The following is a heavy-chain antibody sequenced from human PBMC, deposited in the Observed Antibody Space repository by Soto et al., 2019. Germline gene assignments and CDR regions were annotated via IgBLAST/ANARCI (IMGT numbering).Heavy chain of an antibody. CDR3: ASSLTGSKYYSYGMDV. V-gene: IGHV4-34*01. CDR1: GGSFSGYD. CDR2: INHSGST. D-gene: IGHD3-10*01. J-gene: IGHJ6*02. Sequence: SETLSLTCAVYGGSFSGYDWSWIRQPPWKGLEWIGEINHSGSTNYNPSLKSRVTISVDTSKNQFSLKLSSVTAADTAVYYCASSLTGSKYYSYGMDVWGQGTTVTVSS.